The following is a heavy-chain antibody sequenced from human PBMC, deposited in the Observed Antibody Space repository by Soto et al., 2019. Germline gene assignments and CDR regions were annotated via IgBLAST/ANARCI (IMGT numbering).Heavy chain of an antibody. D-gene: IGHD6-19*01. CDR3: ARASGWYVSDY. Sequence: QVQLVQSGAEEKKPGASVKVSCKASGYTFTSYAMHWVRQAPGQRLEWMGGITAGNGNTKYSQKFQGRVTITRDTSASTAYMELSSLRSEDTAVYYCARASGWYVSDYWGKGTLVTVSS. J-gene: IGHJ4*02. V-gene: IGHV1-3*05. CDR1: GYTFTSYA. CDR2: ITAGNGNT.